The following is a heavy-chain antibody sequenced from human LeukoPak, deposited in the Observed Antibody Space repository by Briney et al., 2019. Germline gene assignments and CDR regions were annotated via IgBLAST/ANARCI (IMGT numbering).Heavy chain of an antibody. CDR3: ARALGSPLEY. J-gene: IGHJ4*02. CDR2: INSDGSST. Sequence: PGGSLRLLCTPSGFTQRGCCALGVRQGPGKGLVWVSHINSDGSSTTYADSVKGRFTISRDNAKNTLYLQMNSLRAEDTAVYYCARALGSPLEYWGQGTLLTVSS. CDR1: GFTQRGCC. D-gene: IGHD1-26*01. V-gene: IGHV3-74*01.